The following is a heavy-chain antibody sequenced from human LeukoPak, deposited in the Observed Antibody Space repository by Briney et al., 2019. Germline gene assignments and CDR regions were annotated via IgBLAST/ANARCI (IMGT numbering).Heavy chain of an antibody. CDR1: GXTFGSYW. D-gene: IGHD3-10*01. CDR2: IKPDGSEK. V-gene: IGHV3-7*04. Sequence: GGSLRLSCAASGXTFGSYWMDWVRQAPGKGLEWVGNIKPDGSEKYYVGSVRGRFTISRDNAKNSLYLQMNSLRADDTAVYYCARDYSASGGLDYWGQGTLVTVSS. CDR3: ARDYSASGGLDY. J-gene: IGHJ4*02.